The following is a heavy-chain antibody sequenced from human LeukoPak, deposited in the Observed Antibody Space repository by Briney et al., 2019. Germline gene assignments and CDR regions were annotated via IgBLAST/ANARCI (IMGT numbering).Heavy chain of an antibody. CDR2: INHSGIT. V-gene: IGHV4-34*01. Sequence: PSETLSLTCAVYGGSFSGYYWSWIRQTPGKGLEWIGEINHSGITNYNPSLKSRVTISVDTSKNQFSLKLSSVTAADTAVYYCARGSAAAGTGYWGQGTLVTVSS. CDR3: ARGSAAAGTGY. J-gene: IGHJ4*02. D-gene: IGHD6-13*01. CDR1: GGSFSGYY.